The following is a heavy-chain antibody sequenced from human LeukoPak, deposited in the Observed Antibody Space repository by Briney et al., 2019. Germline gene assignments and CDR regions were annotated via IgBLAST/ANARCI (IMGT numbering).Heavy chain of an antibody. CDR1: GGSISSSSYY. CDR2: IYYSGST. J-gene: IGHJ4*02. V-gene: IGHV4-39*01. Sequence: SETLSLTCTVSGGSISSSSYYWGWIRRPPGKGLEWIGSIYYSGSTYYNPSLKSRVTISVDTSKNQFSLKLSSVTAADTAVYYCARRSSCSGGSCYPFDYWGQGTLVTVSS. CDR3: ARRSSCSGGSCYPFDY. D-gene: IGHD2-15*01.